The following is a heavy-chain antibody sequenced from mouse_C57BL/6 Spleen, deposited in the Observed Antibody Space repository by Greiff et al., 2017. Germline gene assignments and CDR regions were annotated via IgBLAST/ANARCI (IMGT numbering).Heavy chain of an antibody. D-gene: IGHD3-3*01. Sequence: QVQLQQPGAELVKPGASVKMSCKASGYTFTSYWIPWVKQRPGQGLEWIGDIYPGSGSTNYNEKFKSKATLTVDTSSSTAYMHLSSLTSEDSAFYYCARRGWDSWYFDVWGTGTTVTVSS. CDR3: ARRGWDSWYFDV. J-gene: IGHJ1*03. CDR2: IYPGSGST. V-gene: IGHV1-55*01. CDR1: GYTFTSYW.